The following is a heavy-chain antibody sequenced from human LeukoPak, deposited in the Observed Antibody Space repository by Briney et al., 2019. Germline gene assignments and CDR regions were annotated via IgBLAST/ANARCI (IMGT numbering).Heavy chain of an antibody. CDR2: ISGSGGGT. Sequence: GRSLRLSCTASGFTFSSSAMSWVRQPPGKGLEWVSAISGSGGGTYYADSVKGRFTISRDNSKNTLYLQMNSLRAEDTAVYYCAKQPSALAGTYDYWGQGTLVTVSS. J-gene: IGHJ4*02. CDR1: GFTFSSSA. D-gene: IGHD6-19*01. V-gene: IGHV3-23*01. CDR3: AKQPSALAGTYDY.